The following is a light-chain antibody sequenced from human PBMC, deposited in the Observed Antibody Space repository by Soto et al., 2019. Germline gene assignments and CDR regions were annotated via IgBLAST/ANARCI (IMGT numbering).Light chain of an antibody. CDR1: QSISNC. Sequence: DIQMTQSPSSLSASVGDRVTITCRASQSISNCLSWFQQKPGQAPKLLIYAASSLQSGVPSRFSGSGSGTDFILTIDSLQPEDFATYYCQQTYIAPATFGQGTKVEVK. V-gene: IGKV1-39*01. CDR3: QQTYIAPAT. J-gene: IGKJ1*01. CDR2: AAS.